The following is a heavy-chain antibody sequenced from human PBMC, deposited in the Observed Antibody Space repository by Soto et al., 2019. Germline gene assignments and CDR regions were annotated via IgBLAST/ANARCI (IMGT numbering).Heavy chain of an antibody. CDR3: ARAHSSSWSYYFDY. CDR2: IYHSGST. V-gene: IGHV4-38-2*01. Sequence: LSLTCAVSGYSISSGYYWGWIRQPPGKGLEWIGSIYHSGSTYYNPSLKSRVTISVDTSKNQFSLKLSSVTAADTAVYYCARAHSSSWSYYFDYWGQGTLVTVSS. J-gene: IGHJ4*02. D-gene: IGHD6-13*01. CDR1: GYSISSGYY.